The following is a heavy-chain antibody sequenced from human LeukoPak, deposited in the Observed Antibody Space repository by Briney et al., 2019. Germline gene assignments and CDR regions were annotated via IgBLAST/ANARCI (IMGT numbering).Heavy chain of an antibody. Sequence: PGGSLRLSCAASGFIFSSYGMNWVRQAPGKGLEWVSYISSSSSTIYYADSVKGRFTISRDNAKNSLYLQMNSLRAEDTAVYYCAREKDDHGDPGPLDAWGQGDLVTVSS. D-gene: IGHD4-17*01. V-gene: IGHV3-48*01. CDR2: ISSSSSTI. J-gene: IGHJ5*02. CDR1: GFIFSSYG. CDR3: AREKDDHGDPGPLDA.